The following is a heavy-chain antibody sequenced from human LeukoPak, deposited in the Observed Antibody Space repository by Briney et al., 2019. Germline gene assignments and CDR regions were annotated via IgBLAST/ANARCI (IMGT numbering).Heavy chain of an antibody. V-gene: IGHV1-18*01. CDR1: GYLSTRYG. Sequence: ASVKVSCKASGYLSTRYGFIWVRQAPGHGLQWMGWISGSTGNTNYAQIVQGRVSITTDTSTNTAYMELRSLTVDDTAVYYCARAGRGTYYYFDVWGQGTLVTVSS. J-gene: IGHJ4*02. D-gene: IGHD3-10*01. CDR3: ARAGRGTYYYFDV. CDR2: ISGSTGNT.